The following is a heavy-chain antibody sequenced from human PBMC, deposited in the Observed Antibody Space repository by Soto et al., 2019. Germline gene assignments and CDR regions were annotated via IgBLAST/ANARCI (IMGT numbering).Heavy chain of an antibody. CDR3: ARGGYFDSSNYLAY. CDR1: GYTFTSYG. D-gene: IGHD3-22*01. V-gene: IGHV1-3*01. CDR2: INPGNGNT. Sequence: ASVKVSCKASGYTFTSYGINWVRRAPGRGLEWMGWINPGNGNTKYSQQFQGRVIIDRDTSASTAYMELSSLRSEDTAVYYCARGGYFDSSNYLAYWGLGTLVTVSS. J-gene: IGHJ4*02.